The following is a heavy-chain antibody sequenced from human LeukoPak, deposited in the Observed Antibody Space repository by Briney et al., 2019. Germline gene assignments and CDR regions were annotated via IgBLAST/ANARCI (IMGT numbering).Heavy chain of an antibody. CDR2: INPKNGDT. CDR1: GYTFTAYY. D-gene: IGHD3-3*01. V-gene: IGHV1-2*06. J-gene: IGHJ3*02. Sequence: ASVKVSCKASGYTFTAYYIHWVRQAPGQGLEWMGRINPKNGDTNYAQKFQDRVTMTRDTSMSEAYMELSRLRSDDTAVYYCARGLEDTQFDGAFDIWGQGTMVTVSS. CDR3: ARGLEDTQFDGAFDI.